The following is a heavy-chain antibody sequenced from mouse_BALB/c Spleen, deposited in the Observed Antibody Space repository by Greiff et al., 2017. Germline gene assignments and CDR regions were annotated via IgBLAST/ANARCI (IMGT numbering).Heavy chain of an antibody. D-gene: IGHD1-2*01. J-gene: IGHJ1*01. Sequence: QVQLQQSGAELVRPGTSVKVSCKASGYAFTNYLIEWVKQRPGQGLEWIGVINPGSGGTNYNEKFKGKATLTADKSSSTAYMQLSSLTSDDSAVYFCARGLLRLRGYFEVWGAGTTVTVSS. CDR3: ARGLLRLRGYFEV. CDR1: GYAFTNYL. V-gene: IGHV1-54*01. CDR2: INPGSGGT.